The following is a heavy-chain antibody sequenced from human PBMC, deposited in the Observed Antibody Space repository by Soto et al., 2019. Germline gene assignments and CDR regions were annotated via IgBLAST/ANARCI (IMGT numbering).Heavy chain of an antibody. CDR1: GFTFDDYA. Sequence: SLRLSCAASGFTFDDYAMHWVRQAPGKGLEWVSGISWNSGSIGYADSVKGRFTISRDNAKNSLYLQMNSLRAEDTALYYCAKDDLYNWKGGPFDYWGQGTLVTVSS. J-gene: IGHJ4*02. CDR2: ISWNSGSI. V-gene: IGHV3-9*01. D-gene: IGHD1-20*01. CDR3: AKDDLYNWKGGPFDY.